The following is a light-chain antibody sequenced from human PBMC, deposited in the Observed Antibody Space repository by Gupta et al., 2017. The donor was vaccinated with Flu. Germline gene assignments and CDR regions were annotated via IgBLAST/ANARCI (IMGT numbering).Light chain of an antibody. V-gene: IGLV1-47*02. Sequence: TPGQRVTISCSGSSSSIGSNAVYWYQQLPGAAPKLLIYSNHHRPSGVPDRFSGSKSGSSASLAISGLRSEDEADYYCAAWDDSLSGWVFGGGTRLTVL. J-gene: IGLJ3*02. CDR3: AAWDDSLSGWV. CDR2: SNH. CDR1: SSSIGSNA.